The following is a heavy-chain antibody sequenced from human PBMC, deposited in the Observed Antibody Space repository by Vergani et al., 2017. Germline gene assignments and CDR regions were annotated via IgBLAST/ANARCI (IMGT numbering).Heavy chain of an antibody. CDR2: ISWNSGSI. Sequence: EVQLVESGGGLVQPGRSLRLSCAASGFTFDDYAMHWVRQAPGKGLGWVSGISWNSGSIGYADSVKGRFTISRDNAKNSLYLQMNSLRAEDTALYYCAKDRTFIGIAVAGPFDYWGQGTLVTVSS. V-gene: IGHV3-9*01. J-gene: IGHJ4*02. D-gene: IGHD6-19*01. CDR1: GFTFDDYA. CDR3: AKDRTFIGIAVAGPFDY.